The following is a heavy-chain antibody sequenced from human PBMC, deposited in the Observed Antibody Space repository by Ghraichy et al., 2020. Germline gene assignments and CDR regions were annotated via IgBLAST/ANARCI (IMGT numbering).Heavy chain of an antibody. J-gene: IGHJ5*02. V-gene: IGHV3-30*04. CDR3: ANKEGRDYSDKSGYYKNWLDP. D-gene: IGHD3-22*01. Sequence: GSLRLSCAASGFIFSSYTMHWVRQAPGKGLEWVAFISYDGTEKNYADSVKGRFTISRDNSKNTLYLEMNSLRAEGTAVYYCANKEGRDYSDKSGYYKNWLDPWGQGTPVTVAS. CDR2: ISYDGTEK. CDR1: GFIFSSYT.